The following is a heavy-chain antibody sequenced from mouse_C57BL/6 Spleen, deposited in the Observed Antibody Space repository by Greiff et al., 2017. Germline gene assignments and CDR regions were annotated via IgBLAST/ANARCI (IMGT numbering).Heavy chain of an antibody. CDR1: GFTFTDYY. V-gene: IGHV7-3*01. CDR3: ARSVVAHYYAMDY. Sequence: EVMLVESGGGLVQPGGSLSLSCAASGFTFTDYYMSWVRQPPGQALEWLGFIRNKANGYTTEYSASVKGRFTISRDNSQSILYLQMNALRAEDSATYYCARSVVAHYYAMDYWGQGTSVTVSS. J-gene: IGHJ4*01. CDR2: IRNKANGYTT. D-gene: IGHD1-1*01.